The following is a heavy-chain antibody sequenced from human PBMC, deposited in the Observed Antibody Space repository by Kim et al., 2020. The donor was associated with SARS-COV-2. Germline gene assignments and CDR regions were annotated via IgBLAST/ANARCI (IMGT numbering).Heavy chain of an antibody. J-gene: IGHJ5*02. CDR1: GYTFTSYG. CDR3: ARDLDGDYGWFDP. V-gene: IGHV1-18*01. Sequence: ASVKVSCKASGYTFTSYGITWVRQARGQGLEWMGWITVSNGNTKYAQKFQGRVTMTTDTSTSTAYMELRSLKNDDTALYYCARDLDGDYGWFDPWGQGTLVTVSS. CDR2: ITVSNGNT. D-gene: IGHD4-17*01.